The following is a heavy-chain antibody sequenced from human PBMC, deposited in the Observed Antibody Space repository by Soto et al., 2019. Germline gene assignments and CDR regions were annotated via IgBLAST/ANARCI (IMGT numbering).Heavy chain of an antibody. D-gene: IGHD3-10*01. CDR3: AIRSQPLVRGVIVANRFDP. CDR1: GGSFSGYY. V-gene: IGHV4-34*01. CDR2: INHSGST. Sequence: SETLSLTCAVYGGSFSGYYWSWIRQPPGKGLEWIGEINHSGSTNYNPSLKSRVTISVDTSKNQFSLKLSSVTAADTAVYYCAIRSQPLVRGVIVANRFDPRGQGALVTVSS. J-gene: IGHJ5*02.